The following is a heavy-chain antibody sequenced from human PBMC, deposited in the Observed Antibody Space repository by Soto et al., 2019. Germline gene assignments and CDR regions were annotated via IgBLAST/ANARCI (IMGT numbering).Heavy chain of an antibody. CDR1: GGTFSSYA. J-gene: IGHJ6*02. D-gene: IGHD6-6*01. CDR2: IIPIFGTA. V-gene: IGHV1-69*06. Sequence: SVKVSCKASGGTFSSYAISWVRQAPGQGLEWMGGIIPIFGTANYAQKFQGRVTITADKSTSTAYMELSSLRAEDTAIYYCARETIAVRPLFHSFYGMDVWGQGTSVTVSS. CDR3: ARETIAVRPLFHSFYGMDV.